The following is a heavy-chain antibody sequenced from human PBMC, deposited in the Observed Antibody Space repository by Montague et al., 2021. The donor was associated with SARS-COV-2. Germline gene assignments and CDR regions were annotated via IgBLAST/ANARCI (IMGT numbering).Heavy chain of an antibody. Sequence: SETLSLTCTVSGGSVSSSSYYWGWIRQPPGKGLEWMGSIYYSGSTHYNPSLKSRVTISVDTSKNQFSLKLSSVTAADTAVYYCARRGDYGGPRFDYWGQGTLVSVSS. CDR2: IYYSGST. CDR1: GGSVSSSSYY. CDR3: ARRGDYGGPRFDY. V-gene: IGHV4-39*01. J-gene: IGHJ4*02. D-gene: IGHD4-23*01.